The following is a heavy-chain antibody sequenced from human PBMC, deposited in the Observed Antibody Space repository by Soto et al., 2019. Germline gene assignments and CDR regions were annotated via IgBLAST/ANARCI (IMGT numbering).Heavy chain of an antibody. D-gene: IGHD4-17*01. CDR2: IYYSGST. V-gene: IGHV4-59*12. CDR3: ARWRLEVTTMRSYYYGMDV. CDR1: GGSISSYY. J-gene: IGHJ6*02. Sequence: SETLSLTCTVSGGSISSYYWSWIRQPPGKGLEWIGYIYYSGSTNYNPSLKSRVTISVDTSKNQFSLRVNSVTAADTAVYYCARWRLEVTTMRSYYYGMDVWGQGTTVTVSS.